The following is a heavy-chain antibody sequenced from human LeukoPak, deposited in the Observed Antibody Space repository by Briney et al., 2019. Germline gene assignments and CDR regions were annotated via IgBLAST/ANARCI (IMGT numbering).Heavy chain of an antibody. CDR2: ISYDGSNK. J-gene: IGHJ6*02. D-gene: IGHD3-10*01. Sequence: PGSPLRLPCCPSGFPFRSYAMHGVRQAPARGLPGVAFISYDGSNKYYPDSVKGRFTISRDTSKNTLYLQMSSLRAEDTAVYYCARPGSHYGMDVWGQGTTVTVSS. CDR1: GFPFRSYA. CDR3: ARPGSHYGMDV. V-gene: IGHV3-30-3*01.